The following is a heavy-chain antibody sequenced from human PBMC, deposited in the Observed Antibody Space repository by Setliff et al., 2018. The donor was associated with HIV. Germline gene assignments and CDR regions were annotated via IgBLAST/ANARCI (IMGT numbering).Heavy chain of an antibody. V-gene: IGHV1-69*10. CDR2: IIPILGIA. D-gene: IGHD4-17*01. CDR3: ARADPFVTERSHDFGGNSGGWFDP. Sequence: SVKVSCKASGGTFSSYAISWVRQAPGQGLEWMGGIIPILGIANYAQKFQGRVTITADASTSTAYMALSSLRSEDTAVYYCARADPFVTERSHDFGGNSGGWFDPWGQGTLVTVSS. CDR1: GGTFSSYA. J-gene: IGHJ5*02.